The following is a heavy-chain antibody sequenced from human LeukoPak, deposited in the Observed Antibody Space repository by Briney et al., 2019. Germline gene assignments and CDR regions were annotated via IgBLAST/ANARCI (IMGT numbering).Heavy chain of an antibody. CDR1: GGSISSGGYY. CDR2: IYYSGST. J-gene: IGHJ4*02. CDR3: ARQSGRFGDTSLDY. Sequence: PSETLSLTCTVSGGSISSGGYYWSWIRQHPGKGLEWIGYIYYSGSTYYNPSLKSRVTISVDTSKNQFSLKLSSVTAADTAVYYCARQSGRFGDTSLDYWGQGTLVTVSS. D-gene: IGHD3-10*01. V-gene: IGHV4-31*03.